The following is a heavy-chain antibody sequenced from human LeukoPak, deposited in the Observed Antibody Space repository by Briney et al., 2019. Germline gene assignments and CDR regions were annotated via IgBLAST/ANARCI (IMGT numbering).Heavy chain of an antibody. CDR1: GFTFSTYA. CDR2: ISGSGGSS. CDR3: ATSSSGWYNDAFDI. J-gene: IGHJ3*02. Sequence: RPGGSLRLSCAASGFTFSTYAMTWVRQAPGKRLEWLSAISGSGGSSYYADSVKGRFTISRDNSKNTLCLQMSSLRAEDTALYYCATSSSGWYNDAFDIWGQGTMVTVSS. V-gene: IGHV3-23*01. D-gene: IGHD6-19*01.